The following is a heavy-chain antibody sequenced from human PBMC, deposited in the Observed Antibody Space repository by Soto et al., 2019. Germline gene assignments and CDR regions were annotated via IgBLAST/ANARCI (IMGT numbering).Heavy chain of an antibody. V-gene: IGHV3-53*02. CDR3: ASRQQVILRYYYGLDV. CDR1: GFTVSTNY. CDR2: IYYDDGST. Sequence: EVQLVETGGGLIQPGGSLRLSCAVSGFTVSTNYMSWVRQAPGKGLEWVSVIYYDDGSTYYADSVKGRFSISRDSSRNTLYLQMNSLRAEDTAVYYCASRQQVILRYYYGLDVWGQGTTVTVSS. D-gene: IGHD6-13*01. J-gene: IGHJ6*02.